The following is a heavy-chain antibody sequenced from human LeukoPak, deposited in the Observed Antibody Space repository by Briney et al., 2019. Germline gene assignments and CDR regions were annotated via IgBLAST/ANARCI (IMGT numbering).Heavy chain of an antibody. CDR2: ISYDGSNK. D-gene: IGHD2-2*02. V-gene: IGHV3-30-3*01. CDR1: GFTFSDYY. J-gene: IGHJ1*01. Sequence: GGSLRLSCAASGFTFSDYYMSWIRQAPGKGLEWVAVISYDGSNKYYADSVKGRFTISRDNSKNTLYLQMNSLRAEDTAVYYCARDGKLYCSSTSCYRLSYFQHWGQGTLVTVSS. CDR3: ARDGKLYCSSTSCYRLSYFQH.